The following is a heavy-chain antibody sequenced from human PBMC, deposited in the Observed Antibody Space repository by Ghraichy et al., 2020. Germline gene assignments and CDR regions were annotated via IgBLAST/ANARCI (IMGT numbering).Heavy chain of an antibody. CDR2: ISGSGGST. V-gene: IGHV3-23*01. Sequence: GGSLRLSCAASGFTFSSYAMSWVRQAPGKGLEWVSAISGSGGSTYYADSVKGRFTISRDNSKNTLYLQMNSLRAEDTAVYYCAKVTNDYGDYADAFDIWGQGTMVTVSS. CDR3: AKVTNDYGDYADAFDI. CDR1: GFTFSSYA. J-gene: IGHJ3*02. D-gene: IGHD4-17*01.